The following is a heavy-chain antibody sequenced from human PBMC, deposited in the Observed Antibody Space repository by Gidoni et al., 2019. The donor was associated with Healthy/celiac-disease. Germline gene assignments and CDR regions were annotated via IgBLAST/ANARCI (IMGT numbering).Heavy chain of an antibody. CDR2: IIWNCGSI. Sequence: EVQLVESGGGLVQPGRSLRHSCAADGFTFDDYAMHWVRQDPGKGLEWVSCIIWNCGSISYADSVNEQFTVYRDGANNSLYLKLNNLRDGQTALGYCAKGGVWYCGSWYAFDIWGQGTMVTVSS. V-gene: IGHV3-9*01. D-gene: IGHD6-13*01. J-gene: IGHJ3*02. CDR3: AKGGVWYCGSWYAFDI. CDR1: GFTFDDYA.